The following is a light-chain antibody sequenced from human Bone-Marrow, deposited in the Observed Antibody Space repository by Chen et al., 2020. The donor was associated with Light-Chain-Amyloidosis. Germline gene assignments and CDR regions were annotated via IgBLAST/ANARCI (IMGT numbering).Light chain of an antibody. CDR2: DAS. CDR1: QSVSSY. J-gene: IGKJ3*01. CDR3: QQRSKLFT. Sequence: EIVLTQSPAPLSLSPGERATLSCRASQSVSSYLAWYQQKPGQAPRLLIYDASNRATGIPARFSGSGSGTDFTLTISSLEPEDYAVYYCQQRSKLFTYGPGTKVDIK. V-gene: IGKV3-11*01.